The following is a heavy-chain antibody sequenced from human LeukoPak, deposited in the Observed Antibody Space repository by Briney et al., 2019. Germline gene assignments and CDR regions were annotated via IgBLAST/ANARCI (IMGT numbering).Heavy chain of an antibody. J-gene: IGHJ5*01. Sequence: PGGSLRLSCAASGFTFSSNAMSWVRQAPGKGLEWVSYISSSGGTLYYADSVKGRFTISRDNAKNSLYLQMNSLRAEDTAVYYCAREGPPSRDDWTPFDSWGQGTLVTVSS. CDR1: GFTFSSNA. CDR3: AREGPPSRDDWTPFDS. CDR2: ISSSGGTL. V-gene: IGHV3-48*03. D-gene: IGHD3-9*01.